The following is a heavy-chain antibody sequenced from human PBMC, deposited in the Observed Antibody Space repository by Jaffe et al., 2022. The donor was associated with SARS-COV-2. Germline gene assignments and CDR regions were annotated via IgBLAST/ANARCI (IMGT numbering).Heavy chain of an antibody. Sequence: EVLLVESGGGLVQPGGSLRLSCAASGFNVDSYWMTWVRQAPGKGLEWVANKKYDGSEQNYVDSVKGRFTISRDSAKNSLYLQMNSLRGEDTATYYCVGGGNNCDYWGQGTLVTVSS. CDR3: VGGGNNCDY. V-gene: IGHV3-7*01. D-gene: IGHD3-10*01. CDR2: KKYDGSEQ. CDR1: GFNVDSYW. J-gene: IGHJ4*02.